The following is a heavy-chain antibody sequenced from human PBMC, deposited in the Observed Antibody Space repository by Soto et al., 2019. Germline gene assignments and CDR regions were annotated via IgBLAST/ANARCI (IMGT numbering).Heavy chain of an antibody. V-gene: IGHV1-18*01. Sequence: QVHLVQSGAEVKKPGASVKVSCKASGYTFTSYGITWVRQAPGQGLEWMGWISAHNGNTDYAQKLQGRVIVTRDTHTTPAHMELRSLRSDDTAVYYCARGRYGDYWGQGALVTVSS. J-gene: IGHJ4*02. CDR1: GYTFTSYG. D-gene: IGHD1-1*01. CDR2: ISAHNGNT. CDR3: ARGRYGDY.